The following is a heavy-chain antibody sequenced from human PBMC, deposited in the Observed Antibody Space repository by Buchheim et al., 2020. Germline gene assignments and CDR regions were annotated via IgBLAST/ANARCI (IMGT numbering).Heavy chain of an antibody. CDR3: AKGGARRVVYYDILTGYEGSMDV. CDR2: IKQDGSEK. Sequence: EVQLVESGGGLVQPGGSLRLSCAASGFTFSSYWMSWVRQAPGKGLEWVANIKQDGSEKYYVDSVKGRFTISRDNSKNTLYLQMNSLRAEDTAVYYCAKGGARRVVYYDILTGYEGSMDVWGQGTT. V-gene: IGHV3-7*03. D-gene: IGHD3-9*01. J-gene: IGHJ6*02. CDR1: GFTFSSYW.